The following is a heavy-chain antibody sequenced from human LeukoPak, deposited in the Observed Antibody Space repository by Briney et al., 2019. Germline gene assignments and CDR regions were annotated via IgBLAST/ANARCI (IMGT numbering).Heavy chain of an antibody. V-gene: IGHV3-30*01. CDR2: ISYDGSSK. D-gene: IGHD1-26*01. CDR1: GFTFSSYA. Sequence: GRSLRLSCAASGFTFSSYAMHWVRQAPGKGLEWVAVISYDGSSKYYADSVKGRFTISRDDSKNTLYLQMNSLRAEDTAVYYCARDADSGSNPATLSRWFDPWGQGTLVTVSS. J-gene: IGHJ5*02. CDR3: ARDADSGSNPATLSRWFDP.